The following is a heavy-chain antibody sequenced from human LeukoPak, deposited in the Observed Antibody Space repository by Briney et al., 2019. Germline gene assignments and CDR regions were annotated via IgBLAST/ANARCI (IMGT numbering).Heavy chain of an antibody. CDR2: FDPEDGET. Sequence: APVKVSCKVSGYTLTELSMHWVRQAPGKGLEWMGGFDPEDGETIYAQKFQGRVTMTEDTSTDTAYMELSSLRSEDTAVYYCATGPRYFDWFRYYYGMDVWGQGTTVTVSS. CDR3: ATGPRYFDWFRYYYGMDV. CDR1: GYTLTELS. D-gene: IGHD3-9*01. J-gene: IGHJ6*02. V-gene: IGHV1-24*01.